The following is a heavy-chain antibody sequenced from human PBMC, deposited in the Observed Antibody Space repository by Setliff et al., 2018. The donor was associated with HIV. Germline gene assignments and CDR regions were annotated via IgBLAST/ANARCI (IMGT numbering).Heavy chain of an antibody. Sequence: SETLSLTCTVSGGSISSGSYYWGWIRQPAGKGLEWIGRIYTSGSTNYNTSLKSRVTISVDTSKKQLSLKVNSVTAADAAVYYCARAPFYSGYDSHDSSGYYVDAFDMGPRDNGHRLL. CDR2: IYTSGST. J-gene: IGHJ3*02. V-gene: IGHV4-61*02. D-gene: IGHD3-22*01. CDR1: GGSISSGSYY. CDR3: ARAPFYSGYDSHDSSGYYVDAFD.